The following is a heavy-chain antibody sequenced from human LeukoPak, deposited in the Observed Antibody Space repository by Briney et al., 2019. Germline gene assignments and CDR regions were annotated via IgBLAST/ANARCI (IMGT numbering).Heavy chain of an antibody. V-gene: IGHV3-30-3*01. D-gene: IGHD3-22*01. CDR1: GFTFSYYT. CDR2: ISYDGSNE. J-gene: IGHJ4*02. Sequence: PGGSLRLSCAASGFTFSYYTMHWVRQAPGKGLEWVAVISYDGSNEYYADSVKGRLTISRDNSKNTLFLQMNSLRVEDTAVYYCARVLNYYDSSGYYFSYWGQGTLVTVSS. CDR3: ARVLNYYDSSGYYFSY.